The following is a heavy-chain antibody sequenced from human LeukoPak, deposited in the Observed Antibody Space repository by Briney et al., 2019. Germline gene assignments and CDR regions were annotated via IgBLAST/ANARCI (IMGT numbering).Heavy chain of an antibody. J-gene: IGHJ4*02. V-gene: IGHV4-34*01. D-gene: IGHD6-19*01. CDR3: ARRFFYSSGWYGFDY. Sequence: KSSETLSLTCAVYGGSFSGYYWSWIRQPPGKGLEGIGEINHSGSTNYNPSLKSRVTISVDTSKNQFSLKLSSVTAADTAAYYCARRFFYSSGWYGFDYWGQGTLVTVSS. CDR2: INHSGST. CDR1: GGSFSGYY.